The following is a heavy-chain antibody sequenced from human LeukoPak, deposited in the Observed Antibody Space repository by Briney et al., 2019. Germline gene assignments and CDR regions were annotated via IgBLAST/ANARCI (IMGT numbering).Heavy chain of an antibody. CDR1: GFTFRSYS. Sequence: GGSLRLSCAASGFTFRSYSMNWVRQAPGKGREGGSYISSSSSTIYYADSVKDRFTISRDNAKNSLYLQMNSLRAEDTAVYYCARDAGSSLPTYFDYWGQGTLVTVSS. CDR3: ARDAGSSLPTYFDY. CDR2: ISSSSSTI. V-gene: IGHV3-48*01. D-gene: IGHD3-10*01. J-gene: IGHJ4*02.